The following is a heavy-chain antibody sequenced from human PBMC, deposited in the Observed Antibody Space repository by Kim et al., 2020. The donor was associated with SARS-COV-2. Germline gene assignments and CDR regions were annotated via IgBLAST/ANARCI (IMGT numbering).Heavy chain of an antibody. CDR2: INHSGST. CDR3: ARGRTLQYYDILTGYSYYFDY. J-gene: IGHJ4*02. V-gene: IGHV4-34*01. Sequence: SETLSLTCAVYGGSFSGYYWSWIRQPPGKGLEWIGEINHSGSTNYNPSLKSRVTISVDTSKNQFSLKLSSVTAADTAVYYCARGRTLQYYDILTGYSYYFDYWGQGTLVPVSS. D-gene: IGHD3-9*01. CDR1: GGSFSGYY.